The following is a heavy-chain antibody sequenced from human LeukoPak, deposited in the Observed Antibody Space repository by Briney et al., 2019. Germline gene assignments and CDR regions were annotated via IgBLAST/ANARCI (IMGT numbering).Heavy chain of an antibody. CDR2: ISSSSSYI. V-gene: IGHV3-21*01. CDR3: ARDGYGDYVFDY. D-gene: IGHD4-17*01. Sequence: GGSLRPSCAASGFTFSSYSMNWVRQAPGKGLEWVSSISSSSSYIYYADSVKGRFTISRDNAKNSLYLQMNSLRAEDTAVYYCARDGYGDYVFDYWGQGTLVTVSS. J-gene: IGHJ4*02. CDR1: GFTFSSYS.